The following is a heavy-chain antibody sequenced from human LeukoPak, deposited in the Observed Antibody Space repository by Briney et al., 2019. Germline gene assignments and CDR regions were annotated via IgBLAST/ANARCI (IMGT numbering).Heavy chain of an antibody. Sequence: VASVKVSCKASGYTFASYDISWVRQAPRQGLECMGWISAYNGNTNYAQKFQGRVTMTTDTSTSTAYMELRSLRSDDTAVYYCARVPGYSSGWYPIDYWGQGTLVTVSS. D-gene: IGHD6-19*01. J-gene: IGHJ4*02. CDR2: ISAYNGNT. CDR1: GYTFASYD. V-gene: IGHV1-18*01. CDR3: ARVPGYSSGWYPIDY.